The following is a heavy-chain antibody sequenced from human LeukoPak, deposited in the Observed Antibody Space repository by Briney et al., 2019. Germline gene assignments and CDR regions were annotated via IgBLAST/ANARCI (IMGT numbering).Heavy chain of an antibody. V-gene: IGHV4-59*06. Sequence: SETLSLTCTVSGGSISSYYWSWIRQPPGKGLEWIGYIYYSGSTYYTPSLKSRLNISVDTSKNQFSLKLTSVTAADTDVYYCARAPKPRDYHYVWGTYRPNWFNPWGQGTLVTVSS. CDR1: GGSISSYY. J-gene: IGHJ5*02. D-gene: IGHD3-16*02. CDR3: ARAPKPRDYHYVWGTYRPNWFNP. CDR2: IYYSGST.